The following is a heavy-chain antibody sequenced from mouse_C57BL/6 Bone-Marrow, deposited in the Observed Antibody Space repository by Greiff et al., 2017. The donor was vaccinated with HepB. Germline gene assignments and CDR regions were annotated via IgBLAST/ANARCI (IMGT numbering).Heavy chain of an antibody. V-gene: IGHV1-82*01. CDR2: IYPGDGDT. CDR3: ARIKTVVDY. Sequence: QVQLQQSGPELVKPGASVKISCKASGYAFSSSWMHWVKQRPGKGLEWIGLIYPGDGDTNYNGKFKGKATLTADKSSSTTYMQLSSLTSEDSAVYYCARIKTVVDYWGQGTTVTVSS. CDR1: GYAFSSSW. D-gene: IGHD1-1*02. J-gene: IGHJ2*01.